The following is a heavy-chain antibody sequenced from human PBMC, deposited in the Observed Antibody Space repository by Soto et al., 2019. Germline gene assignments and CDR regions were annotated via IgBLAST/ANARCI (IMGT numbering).Heavy chain of an antibody. CDR2: ISSGGTTI. J-gene: IGHJ4*02. V-gene: IGHV3-11*01. CDR3: ARDYDILTGYSPFDY. Sequence: QVHLVESGGGLVKPGGSLRLSCAVSGFTFNDYYMSWIRQAPGKGLEWVAYISSGGTTIYYGDSVKGRFAISRDNAKNSLYLQMNSLRAEDTAVYYCARDYDILTGYSPFDYWGQGTLVTVSS. D-gene: IGHD3-9*01. CDR1: GFTFNDYY.